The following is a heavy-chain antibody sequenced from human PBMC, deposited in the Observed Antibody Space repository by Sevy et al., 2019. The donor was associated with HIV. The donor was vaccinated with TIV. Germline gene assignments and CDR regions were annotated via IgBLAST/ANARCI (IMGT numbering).Heavy chain of an antibody. D-gene: IGHD3-10*02. Sequence: GGSLRLSCVGSGFTFGSYGMSWVRQPPGKGLEWVASISFSGVATFYADSVRGGFTISIDNSKNILYLQMNSLRAEDTAVYFCAKPPSNHDVLHYYGMDVWGQGTTVTVSS. CDR1: GFTFGSYG. CDR2: ISFSGVAT. CDR3: AKPPSNHDVLHYYGMDV. V-gene: IGHV3-23*01. J-gene: IGHJ6*02.